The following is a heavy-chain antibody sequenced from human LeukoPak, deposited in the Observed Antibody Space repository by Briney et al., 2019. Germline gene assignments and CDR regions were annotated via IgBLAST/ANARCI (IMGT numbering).Heavy chain of an antibody. CDR3: TRSHYNWFHP. CDR2: IRSKAYGGTT. Sequence: SLRLSCTASGFTFGDYAMSWVRPAPGPGMEREGFIRSKAYGGTTEYPASVKGRFTISRDDSKSIAYLQKNRLKTEDTAVYYCTRSHYNWFHPWGQGTLATVSS. CDR1: GFTFGDYA. D-gene: IGHD5-12*01. V-gene: IGHV3-49*04. J-gene: IGHJ5*02.